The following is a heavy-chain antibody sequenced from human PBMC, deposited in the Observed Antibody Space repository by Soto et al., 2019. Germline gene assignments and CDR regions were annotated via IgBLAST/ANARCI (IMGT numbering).Heavy chain of an antibody. V-gene: IGHV4-59*08. Sequence: TLSLTGTDTGGSVSSEYWSWIRQTPGKGLEWIGYIYYSGSTNYNPSLKSRVTISVDTSKNQFSLKLSSVTAADTAVYYCARQGGELRFLEWLFSDYMDVWGKGTTVTVSS. CDR2: IYYSGST. J-gene: IGHJ6*03. CDR1: GGSVSSEY. CDR3: ARQGGELRFLEWLFSDYMDV. D-gene: IGHD3-3*01.